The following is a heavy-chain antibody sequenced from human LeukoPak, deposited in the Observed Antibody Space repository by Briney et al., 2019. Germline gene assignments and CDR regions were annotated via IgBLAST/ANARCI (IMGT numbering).Heavy chain of an antibody. CDR1: GYTFTGYY. CDR3: ARGRYYDILTGYYPLDY. J-gene: IGHJ4*02. CDR2: INPNSGGT. Sequence: WASVKVSCKASGYTFTGYYMHRVRQAPGQGLEWIGWINPNSGGTNYAQKFQGRVTMTRDTSISTAYMELSRLRSDDTAVYYCARGRYYDILTGYYPLDYWGQGTLVTVSS. D-gene: IGHD3-9*01. V-gene: IGHV1-2*02.